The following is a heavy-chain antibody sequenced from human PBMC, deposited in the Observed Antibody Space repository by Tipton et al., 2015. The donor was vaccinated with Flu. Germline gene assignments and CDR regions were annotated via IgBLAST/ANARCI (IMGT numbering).Heavy chain of an antibody. J-gene: IGHJ4*02. CDR3: ARLREGVVGTTRGYFDY. D-gene: IGHD1-26*01. CDR2: IYPGASDA. V-gene: IGHV5-51*01. CDR1: GYTFSNYW. Sequence: QLVQSGAEVKKTGESLKISCKGSGYTFSNYWIGWVRQMPGKGLEWMGVIYPGASDARYSPSFQGQVTMSGDRSINTAYLQWSSLEASDTAMYYCARLREGVVGTTRGYFDYWGQGTLVTVSS.